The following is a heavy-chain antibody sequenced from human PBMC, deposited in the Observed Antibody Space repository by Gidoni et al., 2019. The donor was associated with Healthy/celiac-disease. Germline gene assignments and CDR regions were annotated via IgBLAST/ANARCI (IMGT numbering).Heavy chain of an antibody. D-gene: IGHD5-18*01. V-gene: IGHV6-1*01. J-gene: IGHJ4*02. CDR1: GAIVSRNSAA. CDR2: TYYKSKWYN. CDR3: ARANVDTAMVDY. Sequence: QVQLQQSCPGLVKPSQTLSLTCPLSGAIVSRNSAAWNGIRQSPSRGLEWLGRTYYKSKWYNEDAVSVKSRITINPDTSKNQFSLQLNTVTPEDTAVYYCARANVDTAMVDYWGQGTLVTVSS.